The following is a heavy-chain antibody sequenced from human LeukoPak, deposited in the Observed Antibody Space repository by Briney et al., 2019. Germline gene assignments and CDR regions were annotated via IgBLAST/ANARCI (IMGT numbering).Heavy chain of an antibody. CDR3: ARDSSGYHFDD. D-gene: IGHD3-22*01. CDR1: GFTFSSYG. Sequence: GGSLRLSCAASGFTFSSYGMHWVRQAPGKGLEWVSVIYRGGTTYYADSVKGRFTISRDNSKNTLYLQMNSLRAEDTAVYYCARDSSGYHFDDWGQGTLVTVFS. V-gene: IGHV3-66*01. J-gene: IGHJ4*02. CDR2: IYRGGTT.